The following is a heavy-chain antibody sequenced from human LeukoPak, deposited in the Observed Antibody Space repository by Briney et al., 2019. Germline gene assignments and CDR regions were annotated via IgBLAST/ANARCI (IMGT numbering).Heavy chain of an antibody. CDR3: AKSMTTVTTPTVSY. D-gene: IGHD4-17*01. CDR2: ISGSGGST. V-gene: IGHV3-23*01. Sequence: GGSLRLSCAASGFTFSSYAMSWVRQAPGKGLEWVPAISGSGGSTYYADSVKGRFTISRDNSKNTLYLQMNSLRAEDTAVYYCAKSMTTVTTPTVSYWGQGTLVTVSS. CDR1: GFTFSSYA. J-gene: IGHJ4*02.